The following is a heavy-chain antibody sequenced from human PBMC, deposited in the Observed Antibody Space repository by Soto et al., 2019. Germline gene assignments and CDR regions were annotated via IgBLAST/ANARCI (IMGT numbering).Heavy chain of an antibody. CDR2: IVVGSGNT. CDR1: GFTFSSSA. J-gene: IGHJ3*02. CDR3: AAGYYDSSGYYVGAFDI. V-gene: IGHV1-58*01. D-gene: IGHD3-22*01. Sequence: ASVKVSCKASGFTFSSSAVQWVRRARGQRLEWIGWIVVGSGNTNYAQKFQERVTITRDMSTSTAYMELSSLRSEDTAVYYCAAGYYDSSGYYVGAFDIWGQGTMVTVSS.